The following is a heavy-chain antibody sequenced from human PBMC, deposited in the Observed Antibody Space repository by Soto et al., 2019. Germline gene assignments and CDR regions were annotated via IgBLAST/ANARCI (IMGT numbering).Heavy chain of an antibody. CDR1: GYSFTKYH. D-gene: IGHD6-19*01. CDR2: INPGSGVT. Sequence: ASVKVSCKASGYSFTKYHMHWVRQAPGQGLEWMGWINPGSGVTNQAQKFQGRVTMTRDTSITTAYMELRSLRSDDTAVYYCARGGIAVAGTVWYFDLWGRGTLVTAPQ. V-gene: IGHV1-2*02. CDR3: ARGGIAVAGTVWYFDL. J-gene: IGHJ2*01.